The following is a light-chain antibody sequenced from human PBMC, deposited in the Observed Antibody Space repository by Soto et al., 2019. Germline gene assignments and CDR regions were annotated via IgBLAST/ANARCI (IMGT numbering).Light chain of an antibody. CDR3: QQYVISPLT. V-gene: IGKV3-20*01. Sequence: EIVLTQSPGTLSLSPGESATLSCRASQSVSNSYLAWYQQKPGQAPRLLIYGASSRATGIPDRFGGSGSGTDFTLTISRLEPEDFALYYCQQYVISPLTFGGGTKVDIK. CDR2: GAS. J-gene: IGKJ4*01. CDR1: QSVSNSY.